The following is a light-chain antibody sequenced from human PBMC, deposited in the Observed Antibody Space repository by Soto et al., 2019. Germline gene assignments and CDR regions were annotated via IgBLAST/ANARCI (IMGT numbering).Light chain of an antibody. CDR2: DAS. Sequence: GDRVTITCRASQSISSWLAWYQQKPGKAPKLLIYDASSLESGVPSRFSGSGSGTEFTLTISSLKPDDFATYYCQEYNSWTFGQGTKVDIX. CDR1: QSISSW. CDR3: QEYNSWT. V-gene: IGKV1-5*01. J-gene: IGKJ1*01.